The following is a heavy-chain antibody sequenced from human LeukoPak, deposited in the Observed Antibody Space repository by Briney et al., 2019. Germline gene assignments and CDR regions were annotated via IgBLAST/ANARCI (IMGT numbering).Heavy chain of an antibody. CDR2: IKQDGSEK. CDR3: ARSYYYGSGIVRYFDY. CDR1: GFTFSSYW. V-gene: IGHV3-7*01. D-gene: IGHD3-10*01. J-gene: IGHJ4*02. Sequence: GGSLRLSCAASGFTFSSYWMGWVRQAPGKGLEWVANIKQDGSEKYYVDSVKGRFTISRDNAKNSLYLQMNSLRAEYTAVYYCARSYYYGSGIVRYFDYWGQGTLVTVSS.